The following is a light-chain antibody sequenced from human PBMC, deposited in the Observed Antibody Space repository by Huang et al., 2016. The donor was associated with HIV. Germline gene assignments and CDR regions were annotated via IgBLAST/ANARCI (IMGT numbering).Light chain of an antibody. CDR3: QQCYSIPLT. Sequence: DIVMTQSPDSLAVSLGERATINCKSSRSVLSTSNSKTHLAWYQQKPGQPPKLLISWASTRESGVPDRFSGSGSGTDFTLTIGSLQAEDVAVYYCQQCYSIPLTFGGGTKVEIK. V-gene: IGKV4-1*01. CDR1: RSVLSTSNSKTH. CDR2: WAS. J-gene: IGKJ4*01.